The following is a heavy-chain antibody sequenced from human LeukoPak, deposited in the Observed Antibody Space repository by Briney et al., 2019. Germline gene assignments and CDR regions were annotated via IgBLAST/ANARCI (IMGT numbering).Heavy chain of an antibody. V-gene: IGHV3-30-3*01. D-gene: IGHD3-9*01. CDR3: ARGSLSSDILTGYFPTANYGMDV. Sequence: GGSLRLSCAASGFTLSSYAMHWVRQAPGKGLEWVAVISDDGSNKYYADSVKGRFTISRDNSKNTLYLQMNSLRIEDTAVYYCARGSLSSDILTGYFPTANYGMDVWGQGTTVTVSS. CDR2: ISDDGSNK. J-gene: IGHJ6*02. CDR1: GFTLSSYA.